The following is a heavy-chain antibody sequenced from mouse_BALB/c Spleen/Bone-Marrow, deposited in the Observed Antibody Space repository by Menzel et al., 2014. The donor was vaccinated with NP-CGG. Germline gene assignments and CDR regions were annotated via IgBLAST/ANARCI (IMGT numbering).Heavy chain of an antibody. J-gene: IGHJ4*01. CDR1: GFTFSSYA. Sequence: EVMLVESGGGLVKPGGSPKLSCAASGFTFSSYAMSWVRQTPEKRLEWVATISSGGSYTYYPDSVEGRFTISRDNAKNTLYLQMSSLRSEDTAMYYCARRGYGNYVGYAMDYWGQGTSVTVSS. D-gene: IGHD2-10*02. CDR3: ARRGYGNYVGYAMDY. V-gene: IGHV5-9-1*01. CDR2: ISSGGSYT.